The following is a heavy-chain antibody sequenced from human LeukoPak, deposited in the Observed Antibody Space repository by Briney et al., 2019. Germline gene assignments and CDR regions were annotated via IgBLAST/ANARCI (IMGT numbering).Heavy chain of an antibody. Sequence: PSETLSLSCAVSGVSISSGGNCWSWIGQHPGKGLEWIGYINYSGTTYSNPSLKSRVTISVDTSKNQFSLKLSSVTAADTAVYYCARTGQPHLRFLEWFRPWFVPWRQGTLVTVSS. CDR2: INYSGTT. CDR1: GVSISSGGNC. J-gene: IGHJ5*02. V-gene: IGHV4-31*11. D-gene: IGHD3-3*01. CDR3: ARTGQPHLRFLEWFRPWFVP.